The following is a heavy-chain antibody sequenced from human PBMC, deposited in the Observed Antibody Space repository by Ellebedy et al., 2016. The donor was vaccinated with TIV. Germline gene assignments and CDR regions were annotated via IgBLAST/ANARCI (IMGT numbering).Heavy chain of an antibody. CDR1: GSPFTGYY. V-gene: IGHV1-2*02. CDR2: INPNSGDT. D-gene: IGHD6-13*01. Sequence: AASVKVSCKGSGSPFTGYYLHWVRQAPGQGLEWKAWINPNSGDTSSAQKFQGRVTLTRDTSSSAAYMELRRLGSDDTAVYYCARESIAASGTFDYWGQGTLVTVSS. CDR3: ARESIAASGTFDY. J-gene: IGHJ4*02.